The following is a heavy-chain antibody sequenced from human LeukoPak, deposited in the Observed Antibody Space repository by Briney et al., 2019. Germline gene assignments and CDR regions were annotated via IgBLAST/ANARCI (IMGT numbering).Heavy chain of an antibody. CDR1: GDSISSYY. D-gene: IGHD6-19*01. CDR3: ATYSTGFDI. Sequence: SETLSLTCTVSGDSISSYYWSWIRQPPGKGLEWIGYIYYSGSTKYNPSLKSRVTISVDTSKNQFSLKLSSVTAADTAVYYCATYSTGFDIWGQGTVVTVSS. CDR2: IYYSGST. J-gene: IGHJ3*02. V-gene: IGHV4-59*12.